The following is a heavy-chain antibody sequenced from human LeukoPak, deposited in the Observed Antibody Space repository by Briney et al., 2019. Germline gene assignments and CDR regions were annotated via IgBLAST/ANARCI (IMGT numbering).Heavy chain of an antibody. V-gene: IGHV4-34*01. J-gene: IGHJ4*02. CDR2: INHSRST. Sequence: SETLSLTCAVYGGSFSGYYWSWIRQPPGKGLEWIGEINHSRSTNYNPSLKSRVTISVDTSKNQFSLKLSSVTAADTAVYYCARIPPVTNIRYYFDYWGQGTLVTVSS. D-gene: IGHD4-17*01. CDR3: ARIPPVTNIRYYFDY. CDR1: GGSFSGYY.